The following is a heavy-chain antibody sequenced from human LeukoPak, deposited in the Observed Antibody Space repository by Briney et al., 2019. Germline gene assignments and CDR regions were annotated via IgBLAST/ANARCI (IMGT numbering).Heavy chain of an antibody. J-gene: IGHJ4*02. CDR1: GDSVSGNTAA. V-gene: IGHV6-1*01. D-gene: IGHD6-13*01. CDR3: ARTEAAGRYLDY. Sequence: SQTLSLTCAISGDSVSGNTAAWNWVRQSPSRALRWLGRTYYRSKWNYDYAVSVKGRISINPDTSRNQFSLQLNSVTPEDTAVYYCARTEAAGRYLDYWGQGALVTVSS. CDR2: TYYRSKWNY.